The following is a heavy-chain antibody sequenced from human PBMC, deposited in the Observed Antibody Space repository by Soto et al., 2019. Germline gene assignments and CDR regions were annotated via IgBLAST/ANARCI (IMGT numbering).Heavy chain of an antibody. CDR2: IYYSGST. D-gene: IGHD6-19*01. CDR3: ARHRKEGVGYSSGWYGAFDI. J-gene: IGHJ3*02. V-gene: IGHV4-59*08. CDR1: GGSISSYY. Sequence: SDTLSLTCTVSGGSISSYYWSWIRQPPGKGLEWIGYIYYSGSTNYNPSLKSRVTISVDTSKNQFSLKLSSVTAADTAVYYCARHRKEGVGYSSGWYGAFDIWGQGTMVTVSS.